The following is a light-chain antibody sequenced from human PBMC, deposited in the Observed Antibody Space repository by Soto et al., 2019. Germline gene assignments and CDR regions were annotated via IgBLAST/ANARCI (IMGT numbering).Light chain of an antibody. CDR3: QQHNQWPIT. Sequence: EIVMTQSPGTLSLSPGERATLSCRASQTVRNNYLAWYQQKPGQAPRLLIYYISTRATGIPARFSGSGSGTEFTLTINSLQSEDSAVYYCQQHNQWPITFGQGTRLEIK. CDR2: YIS. CDR1: QTVRNN. V-gene: IGKV3D-15*01. J-gene: IGKJ5*01.